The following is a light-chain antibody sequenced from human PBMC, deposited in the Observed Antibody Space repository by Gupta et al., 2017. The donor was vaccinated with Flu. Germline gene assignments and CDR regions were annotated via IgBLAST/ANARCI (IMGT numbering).Light chain of an antibody. J-gene: IGKJ1*01. CDR2: EAS. CDR3: QQYAIYSRT. CDR1: QSISSR. Sequence: DIRMTQSPSTLSGSVGDRLIITCRASQSISSRLAWYQQKPGKAPNLLIYEASTLQTGVPPRFSGSGSGTEFTLTISRLQPDDVATYYCQQYAIYSRTFGQGTKVELK. V-gene: IGKV1-5*03.